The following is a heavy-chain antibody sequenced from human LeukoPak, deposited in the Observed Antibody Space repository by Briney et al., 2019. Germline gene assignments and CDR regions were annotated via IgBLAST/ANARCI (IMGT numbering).Heavy chain of an antibody. J-gene: IGHJ3*02. D-gene: IGHD3-10*01. CDR3: ARSSSYRGPKGAFDI. Sequence: GGSLRLSCAASGFTFSSYAMHWVRQAPGKGLEWVAVISYDGSNKYYADSVKGRFTISRDNSKNTLYPQMNSLRAEDTAVYYCARSSSYRGPKGAFDIWGQGTMVTVSS. CDR2: ISYDGSNK. CDR1: GFTFSSYA. V-gene: IGHV3-30*04.